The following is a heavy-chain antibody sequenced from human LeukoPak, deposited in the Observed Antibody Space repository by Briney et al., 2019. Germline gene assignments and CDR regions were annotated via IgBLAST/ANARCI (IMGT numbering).Heavy chain of an antibody. V-gene: IGHV3-66*01. CDR3: ARFNYYDSSGHFDY. J-gene: IGHJ4*02. D-gene: IGHD3-22*01. CDR1: GFTVSSNY. Sequence: GGSLRLSCAASGFTVSSNYMNWVRQAPGKGLEWVSVIYSGGSTYYADSVKGRFTISRDNSMNTLYLQINSLRVEDTAVYYCARFNYYDSSGHFDYWGQGTLVSVSS. CDR2: IYSGGST.